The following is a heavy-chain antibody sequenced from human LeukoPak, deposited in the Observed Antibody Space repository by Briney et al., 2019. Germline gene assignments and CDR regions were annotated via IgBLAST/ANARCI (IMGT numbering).Heavy chain of an antibody. V-gene: IGHV3-23*01. D-gene: IGHD3-10*01. CDR1: GFTFSSYA. CDR2: ISASGGST. J-gene: IGHJ4*02. Sequence: GGSLRLSCAASGFTFSSYAMSWVRQAPGKGLEWVSAISASGGSTYYADSVKGRFTISRDNSKNTLYLQTNSLRAEDTAVYYCAKRPGRGIYFDYWGQGTLVTVSS. CDR3: AKRPGRGIYFDY.